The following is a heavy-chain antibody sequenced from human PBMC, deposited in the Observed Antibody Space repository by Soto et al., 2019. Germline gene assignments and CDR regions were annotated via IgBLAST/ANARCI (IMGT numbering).Heavy chain of an antibody. V-gene: IGHV1-8*01. D-gene: IGHD3-22*01. CDR2: MNPNSGNT. J-gene: IGHJ3*02. CDR1: VYTFTSYD. CDR3: IYDIRPSGDAFDI. Sequence: ASVKVSCKASVYTFTSYDMNWVRQATGQGHEWMGWMNPNSGNTGYAQKIQGRVTMTRNTTITTAYMELSSPRCEDTAVYYSIYDIRPSGDAFDIWGQGTMVTVSS.